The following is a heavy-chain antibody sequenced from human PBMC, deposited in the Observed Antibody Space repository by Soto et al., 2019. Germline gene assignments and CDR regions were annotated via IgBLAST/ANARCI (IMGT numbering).Heavy chain of an antibody. Sequence: SETLSLTCTVSGGSISSSSYYWGWIRQPPGKGLEWIGSIYYSGSTYYNPSLKSRVTISVDTSKNQFSLKLSSVTAADTAVYYCASLWFGEQESFYWFEPWGQGTLVTVSS. D-gene: IGHD3-10*01. CDR1: GGSISSSSYY. CDR3: ASLWFGEQESFYWFEP. CDR2: IYYSGST. J-gene: IGHJ5*02. V-gene: IGHV4-39*01.